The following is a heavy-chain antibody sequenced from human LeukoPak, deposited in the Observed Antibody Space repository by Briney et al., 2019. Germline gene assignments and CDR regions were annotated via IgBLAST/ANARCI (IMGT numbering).Heavy chain of an antibody. Sequence: PSETLSLTCTVSGGSISGYYWSWIRQPAGKGLEWVGRAYSSGSTDYSPSLKSRVTMSVDTSKSHFSLQLTSVTAADTAVYYCARDSSSWSYWYFDVWGRGTLVTVSS. J-gene: IGHJ2*01. CDR1: GGSISGYY. V-gene: IGHV4-4*07. D-gene: IGHD6-13*01. CDR3: ARDSSSWSYWYFDV. CDR2: AYSSGST.